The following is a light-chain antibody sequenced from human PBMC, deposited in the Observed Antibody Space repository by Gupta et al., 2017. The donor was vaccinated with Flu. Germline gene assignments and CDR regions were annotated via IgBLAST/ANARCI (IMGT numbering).Light chain of an antibody. CDR3: QQYGRSPVT. V-gene: IGKV3-20*01. CDR1: QSVSDSS. Sequence: PGESATLPCRASQSVSDSSFAWYQQAPGQPPRLLIYATSSRATGVPDRFTGSGSGTDFTLSITRLEPEDFVMYYCQQYGRSPVTFGQGTRLEI. CDR2: ATS. J-gene: IGKJ5*01.